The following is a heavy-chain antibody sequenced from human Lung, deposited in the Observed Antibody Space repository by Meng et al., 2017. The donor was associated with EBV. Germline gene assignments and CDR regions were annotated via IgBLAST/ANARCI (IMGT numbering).Heavy chain of an antibody. Sequence: QGQLQESGPGLVKPSGTLSLHCAVAVGSISSSNWWSWVRQPPGKGLEWIGEIYHSGSTNYNPSLKSRVTISVDKSKNQFSLKLSSVTAADTAVYYCARGKLSGYRYFDYWGQGTLVTVSS. CDR3: ARGKLSGYRYFDY. CDR1: VGSISSSNW. CDR2: IYHSGST. D-gene: IGHD3-3*01. J-gene: IGHJ4*02. V-gene: IGHV4-4*02.